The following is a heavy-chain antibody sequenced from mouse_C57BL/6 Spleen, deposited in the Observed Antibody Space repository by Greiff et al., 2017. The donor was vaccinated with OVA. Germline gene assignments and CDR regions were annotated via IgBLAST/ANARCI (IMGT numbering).Heavy chain of an antibody. V-gene: IGHV5-6*02. CDR3: ARDYDDESRYCDV. CDR1: GFTFSSYG. CDR2: ISSGGSYT. J-gene: IGHJ1*03. D-gene: IGHD2-4*01. Sequence: DVMLVESGGDLVKPGGSLKLSCAASGFTFSSYGMSWVRQTPDKRLEWVATISSGGSYTYYPDSVKGRFTISRDNAKNTLYLQMSSLKSEDTAMYYCARDYDDESRYCDVWGTGTTVTVSS.